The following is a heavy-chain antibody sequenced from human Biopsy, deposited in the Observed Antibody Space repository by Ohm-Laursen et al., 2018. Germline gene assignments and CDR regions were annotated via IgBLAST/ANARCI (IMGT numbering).Heavy chain of an antibody. CDR2: VYNSETT. CDR3: AREVATNHHSGTFEY. Sequence: SDTLSLTCTVSGGSITSSGYWWSWIRQRPGKGLEWIGYVYNSETTYFNPSLKSRLTISIDTSKNQFSLKLTSVTAADTAVYYCAREVATNHHSGTFEYWGQGTLVTVSS. V-gene: IGHV4-31*03. CDR1: GGSITSSGYW. D-gene: IGHD1-1*01. J-gene: IGHJ4*02.